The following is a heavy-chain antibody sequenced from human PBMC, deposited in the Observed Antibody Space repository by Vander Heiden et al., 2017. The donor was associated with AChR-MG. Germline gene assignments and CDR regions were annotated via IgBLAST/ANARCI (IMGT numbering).Heavy chain of an antibody. V-gene: IGHV1-69*01. J-gene: IGHJ6*03. D-gene: IGHD3-3*01. Sequence: QVQLVQSGAEVKKPGSSVKVSCKASGGTFSSYAISWVRQAPGQGLEWMGGIIPIFGTANYAQKFQGRVTITADESTSTAYMELSSLRSEDTAVYYCARDNGLGSWSGYSPGGYYYYYYMDVWGKGTTVTVSS. CDR2: IIPIFGTA. CDR1: GGTFSSYA. CDR3: ARDNGLGSWSGYSPGGYYYYYYMDV.